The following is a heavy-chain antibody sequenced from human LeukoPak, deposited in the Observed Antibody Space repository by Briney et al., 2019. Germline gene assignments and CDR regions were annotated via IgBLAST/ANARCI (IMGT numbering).Heavy chain of an antibody. CDR2: IYYSGST. CDR3: ARDLSYGDGYNPLAFDI. Sequence: PSETLSLTCTVSGGSISSSSYYWGWIRQPPGKGLEWIGSIYYSGSTYYNPSLKSRVTISVDTSKNQFSLKLSSVTAADTAVYYCARDLSYGDGYNPLAFDIRGQGTMVTVSS. V-gene: IGHV4-39*07. J-gene: IGHJ3*02. D-gene: IGHD5-24*01. CDR1: GGSISSSSYY.